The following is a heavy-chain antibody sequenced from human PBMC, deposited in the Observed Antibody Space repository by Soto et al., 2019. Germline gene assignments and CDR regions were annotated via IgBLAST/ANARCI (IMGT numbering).Heavy chain of an antibody. CDR3: ATVHNTSRSFDY. V-gene: IGHV3-23*01. CDR1: GFSFSSYE. D-gene: IGHD1-20*01. Sequence: LRLYCAASGFSFSSYEMNWVRQAPGKGLEWVSAISDGGDTTYYADSVKGRFTIYRDNSKNTLYLQMDSLRAEDTAVYYCATVHNTSRSFDYWGQGTLVTVSS. CDR2: ISDGGDTT. J-gene: IGHJ4*02.